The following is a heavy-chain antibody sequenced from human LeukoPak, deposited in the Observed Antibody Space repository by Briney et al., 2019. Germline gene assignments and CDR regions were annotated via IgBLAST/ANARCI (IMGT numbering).Heavy chain of an antibody. D-gene: IGHD3-10*01. Sequence: PGGSLRLSCAASGFTFTSYAMSWVRQAPAKGLEWVSAISGSGGSTYYADSVKGRFTISRDNSKNTLYLQMNSLRAEDTAVYYCARGRELLWFGELYYYYMDVWGKGTTVTVSS. CDR2: ISGSGGST. J-gene: IGHJ6*03. CDR3: ARGRELLWFGELYYYYMDV. V-gene: IGHV3-23*01. CDR1: GFTFTSYA.